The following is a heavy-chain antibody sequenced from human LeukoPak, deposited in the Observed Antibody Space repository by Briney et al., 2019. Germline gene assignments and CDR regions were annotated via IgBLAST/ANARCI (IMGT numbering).Heavy chain of an antibody. CDR3: ARSNEVGAFDV. CDR1: GDSVSSNRAT. CDR2: TYYGSGWSI. J-gene: IGHJ3*01. Sequence: PSQTLSLTCAISGDSVSSNRATWNWIRQSPSRGLEWLGRTYYGSGWSIEYASSVRSRITTHSHTSRNQFSLQVTSVTPEDTAVYYCARSNEVGAFDVWGQGIMVIVSS. D-gene: IGHD1-1*01. V-gene: IGHV6-1*01.